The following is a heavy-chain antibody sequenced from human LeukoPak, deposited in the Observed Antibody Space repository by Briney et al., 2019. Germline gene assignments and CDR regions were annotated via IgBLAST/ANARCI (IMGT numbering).Heavy chain of an antibody. D-gene: IGHD3-9*01. CDR3: ATEPLAGFRYFDWPA. V-gene: IGHV1-24*01. CDR2: FDPEDGKT. CDR1: GYTLTELS. Sequence: ASVKVSCKVSGYTLTELSMHWVRQPPGKGLEWMGSFDPEDGKTIYAQKFQGRVTMTEDTSTDTAYMELSSLRSDDTAVYYCATEPLAGFRYFDWPAWGQGTLVTVSS. J-gene: IGHJ5*02.